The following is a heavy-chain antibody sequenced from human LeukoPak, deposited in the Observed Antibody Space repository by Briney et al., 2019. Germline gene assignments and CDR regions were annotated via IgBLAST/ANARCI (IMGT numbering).Heavy chain of an antibody. CDR3: ARDRY. J-gene: IGHJ4*02. CDR1: GFTFSSYA. CDR2: IYSGGST. Sequence: GGSLRLSCAASGFTFSSYAMSWVRQAPGKGLEWVSVIYSGGSTCYADSVKGRFTISRDNSKNTLYLQMNSLRAEDTAVYYCARDRYWGQGTLVTVSS. V-gene: IGHV3-53*01.